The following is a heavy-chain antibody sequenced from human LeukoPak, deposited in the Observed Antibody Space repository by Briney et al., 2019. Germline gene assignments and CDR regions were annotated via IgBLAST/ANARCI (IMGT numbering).Heavy chain of an antibody. Sequence: GGSLRPSCAASGFTFSSYSMNWVRQAPGKGLEWVSSISSSSSYIYYADSVKGRFTISRDNAKNSLYLQMNSLRAEGTAVYYCARDNYDILTGYYIDSYYGMDVWGQGTTVTVSS. J-gene: IGHJ6*02. CDR3: ARDNYDILTGYYIDSYYGMDV. V-gene: IGHV3-21*01. CDR2: ISSSSSYI. D-gene: IGHD3-9*01. CDR1: GFTFSSYS.